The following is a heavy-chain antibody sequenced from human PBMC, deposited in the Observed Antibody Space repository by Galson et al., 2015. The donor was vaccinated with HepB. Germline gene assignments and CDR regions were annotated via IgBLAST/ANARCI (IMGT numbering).Heavy chain of an antibody. CDR3: ARGGGIAAAGDWFDP. CDR1: GFTFSSYA. CDR2: ISGSGGST. Sequence: SLRLSCAASGFTFSSYAMSWVRQAPGKGLEWVSAISGSGGSTYYADSVKGRFTISRDNSKNTLYLQMNSLRAEDTAVYYCARGGGIAAAGDWFDPWGQGTLVTVSS. D-gene: IGHD6-13*01. J-gene: IGHJ5*02. V-gene: IGHV3-23*01.